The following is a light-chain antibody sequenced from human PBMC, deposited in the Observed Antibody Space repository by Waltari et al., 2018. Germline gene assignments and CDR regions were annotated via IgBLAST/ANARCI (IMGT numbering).Light chain of an antibody. V-gene: IGLV2-14*03. CDR2: DVN. Sequence: SALTQPDSVSGSPGQSITISCSGTSSDGGGYDYVSWYQHPPGKAPKLIIYDVNKPPSGVSHRSSGSTSGSSASMITSRLPAEDEADYYCSSAASSTTGIFGAGTKVTVL. CDR3: SSAASSTTGI. CDR1: SSDGGGYDY. J-gene: IGLJ1*01.